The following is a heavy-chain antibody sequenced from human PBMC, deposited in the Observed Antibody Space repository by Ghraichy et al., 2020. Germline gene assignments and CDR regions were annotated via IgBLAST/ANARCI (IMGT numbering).Heavy chain of an antibody. J-gene: IGHJ5*02. CDR2: ISSSSSYI. Sequence: GGSLRLSCAASGFTFSSYSMNWVRQAPGKGLEWVSSISSSSSYIYYADSVKGRFTISRDNAKNSLYLQMNSLRAEDTAVYYCARDTGNFNWFDPWGQGTLVTVSS. CDR3: ARDTGNFNWFDP. D-gene: IGHD1-7*01. CDR1: GFTFSSYS. V-gene: IGHV3-21*01.